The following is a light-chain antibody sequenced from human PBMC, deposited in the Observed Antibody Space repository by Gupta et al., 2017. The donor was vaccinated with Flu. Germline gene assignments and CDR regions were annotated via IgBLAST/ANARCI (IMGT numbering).Light chain of an antibody. CDR3: QQYGGSPRT. CDR2: GVS. V-gene: IGKV3-20*01. J-gene: IGKJ2*01. CDR1: QSVFSNY. Sequence: GTLSLSPGERATLSCRASQSVFSNYFAWYQQKPGQAPRLLLYGVSSRATGIPDRFSGSGSGTDFTLTISRLEPEDFAVYYCQQYGGSPRTFGQGTKLEIK.